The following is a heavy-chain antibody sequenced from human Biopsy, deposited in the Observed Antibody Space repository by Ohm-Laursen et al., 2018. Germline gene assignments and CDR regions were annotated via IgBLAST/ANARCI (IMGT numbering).Heavy chain of an antibody. V-gene: IGHV4-39*02. CDR1: DGSISNIINY. CDR2: IYHTGVT. D-gene: IGHD4-11*01. J-gene: IGHJ6*02. CDR3: ARDSEILNYGNFKYYHYYGMDV. Sequence: SETLSLTCTVTDGSISNIINYWGWIRQPLGKGLEWLGSIYHTGVTDYNPSLKSRVTISVDTSNNKFSLKLSSLTAADTAVYYCARDSEILNYGNFKYYHYYGMDVWGQGTKVTVSS.